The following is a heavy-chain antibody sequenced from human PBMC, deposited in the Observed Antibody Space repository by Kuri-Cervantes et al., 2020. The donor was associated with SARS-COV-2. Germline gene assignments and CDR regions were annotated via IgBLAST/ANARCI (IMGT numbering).Heavy chain of an antibody. J-gene: IGHJ6*02. Sequence: SVTVSCKASGYTFTSYGISCVRQAPGQGLEWRVGIIPIFGTANNAQKFQGRVTITADESTSTAYMELSRLRSEDTAVYYCARAHCSVGRCYAEYYYYYGMDVWGQGTTVTVSS. CDR2: IIPIFGTA. D-gene: IGHD2-15*01. V-gene: IGHV1-69*13. CDR1: GYTFTSYG. CDR3: ARAHCSVGRCYAEYYYYYGMDV.